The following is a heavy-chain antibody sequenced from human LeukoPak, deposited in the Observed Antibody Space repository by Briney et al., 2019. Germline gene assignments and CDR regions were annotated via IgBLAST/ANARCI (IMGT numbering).Heavy chain of an antibody. J-gene: IGHJ4*02. V-gene: IGHV1-2*02. CDR3: ARVSGYYGSGSGVDY. CDR1: GYTFTGYY. CDR2: INPNSGGT. Sequence: ASVKVSCKASGYTFTGYYMHWVRQAPGQGLEWMGWINPNSGGTSYAQKFQGRVTMTRDTSISTAYMELSRLRSDDTAVYYCARVSGYYGSGSGVDYWGQGTLVTVSS. D-gene: IGHD3-10*01.